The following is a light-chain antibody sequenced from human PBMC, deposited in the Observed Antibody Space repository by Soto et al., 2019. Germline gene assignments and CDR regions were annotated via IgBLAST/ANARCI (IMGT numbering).Light chain of an antibody. CDR1: SSNIGSNY. V-gene: IGLV1-47*01. CDR2: RNN. CDR3: AAWDDSLSGYVV. Sequence: QSVLTQAPSASGTPGQRVTISCSGSSSNIGSNYVYWYQQLPGTAPKLLIYRNNQRPSGVPDRFSGSKSGTSASLAISGLPSQDEADYYCAAWDDSLSGYVVFGGGTKLTVL. J-gene: IGLJ2*01.